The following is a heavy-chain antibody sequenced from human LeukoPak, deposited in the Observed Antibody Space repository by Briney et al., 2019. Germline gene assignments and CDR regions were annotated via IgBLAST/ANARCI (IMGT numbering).Heavy chain of an antibody. J-gene: IGHJ6*04. D-gene: IGHD3-9*01. V-gene: IGHV3-49*04. Sequence: GGSLRLSCAASGFTFSSYAMSWVRQAPGKGLEWVGFIRSKAYGGTTEYAASVKGRFTISRDDSKSIAYLQMNSLKTEDTAVYYCTRPYFDWLLYDVWGKGTTVTISS. CDR3: TRPYFDWLLYDV. CDR1: GFTFSSYA. CDR2: IRSKAYGGTT.